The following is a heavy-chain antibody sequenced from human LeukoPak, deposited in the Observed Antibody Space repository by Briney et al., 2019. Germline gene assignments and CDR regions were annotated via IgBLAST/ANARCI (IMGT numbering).Heavy chain of an antibody. CDR3: AKELGDPDY. D-gene: IGHD1-26*01. CDR2: ISYAGSNK. J-gene: IGHJ4*02. V-gene: IGHV3-30*18. CDR1: GFTFSNYG. Sequence: GGSLRLSCAASGFTFSNYGMHWVRQAPGKGLEWVAVISYAGSNKYYAESVKGRFTISRDNSKSTVYLQMNSLRAEDTAVYYCAKELGDPDYWGQGTLVTVSS.